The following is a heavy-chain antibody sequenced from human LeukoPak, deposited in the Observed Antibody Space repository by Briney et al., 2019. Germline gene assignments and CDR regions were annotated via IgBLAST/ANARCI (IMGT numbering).Heavy chain of an antibody. Sequence: GGSLRLSCAASGFTFSSYAMSWVRQAPGKGLVWVSRINSDGSSTKNADSAKGRFATSRDNAKNSLYLQMNSLRAEDTAVYYCARAQYYDSTAAGGMDVWGQGTTVTVSS. CDR3: ARAQYYDSTAAGGMDV. J-gene: IGHJ6*02. CDR1: GFTFSSYA. V-gene: IGHV3-74*01. CDR2: INSDGSST. D-gene: IGHD3-22*01.